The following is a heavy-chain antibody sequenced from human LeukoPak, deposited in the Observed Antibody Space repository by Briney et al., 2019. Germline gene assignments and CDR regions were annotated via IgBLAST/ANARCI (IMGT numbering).Heavy chain of an antibody. CDR3: ARRPIVGSTGFYFDP. CDR1: GGSVSTTTNS. CDR2: IYYGGSP. J-gene: IGHJ5*02. D-gene: IGHD1-26*01. Sequence: PSETLSLTCNVSGGSVSTTTNSWCWAWIPQRPTKGLEWIGSIYYGGSPYYTSSLKSRVTISVDTSKNQFSLKLASLTAADTAVYYCARRPIVGSTGFYFDPWGPGTLVTVSS. V-gene: IGHV4-39*01.